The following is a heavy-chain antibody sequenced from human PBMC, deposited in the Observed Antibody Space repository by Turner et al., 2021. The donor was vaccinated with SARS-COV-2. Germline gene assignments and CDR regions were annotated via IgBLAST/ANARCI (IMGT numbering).Heavy chain of an antibody. Sequence: QLQLQESGPGLVKPSETLSLTCTVSGGSISSSSYYWGWIRQPPGKGLEWIGSIYYSGSTYYNPSLKSRVTISVDTSKNQFSLKLSSVTAADTAVYYCARHWEVAVAAYLARFDPWGQGTLVTVSS. J-gene: IGHJ5*02. CDR3: ARHWEVAVAAYLARFDP. CDR1: GGSISSSSYY. V-gene: IGHV4-39*01. CDR2: IYYSGST. D-gene: IGHD2-15*01.